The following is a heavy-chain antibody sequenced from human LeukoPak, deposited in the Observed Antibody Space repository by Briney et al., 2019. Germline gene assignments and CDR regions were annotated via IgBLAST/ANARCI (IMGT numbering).Heavy chain of an antibody. CDR2: ISYDGSNK. V-gene: IGHV3-30*18. J-gene: IGHJ4*02. D-gene: IGHD3-3*01. CDR1: GFTFSSYA. Sequence: GRSLRLSCAASGFTFSSYAMHWVRQAPGKGLEWVAVISYDGSNKYYADSVKGRFTISRDNSKNTLYLQMNSLRAEDTAVYYCAKDAFLYWGQGTLVTVSS. CDR3: AKDAFLY.